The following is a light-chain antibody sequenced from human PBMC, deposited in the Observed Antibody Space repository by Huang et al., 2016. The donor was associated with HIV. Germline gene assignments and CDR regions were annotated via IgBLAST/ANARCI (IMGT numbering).Light chain of an antibody. J-gene: IGKJ1*01. CDR3: LQDFTYPRT. CDR2: AAS. Sequence: AIQLTQSPSSLSASVGDRVTITCRASQDITNDLGWYQQKPGKAPKLLISAASTLRSGVPSRFSGSGSGTDFTRTISSLQPEDFATYFCLQDFTYPRTFGQGTRVEI. V-gene: IGKV1-6*02. CDR1: QDITND.